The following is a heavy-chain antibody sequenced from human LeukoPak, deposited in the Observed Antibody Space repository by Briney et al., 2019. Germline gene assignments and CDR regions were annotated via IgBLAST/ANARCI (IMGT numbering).Heavy chain of an antibody. V-gene: IGHV4-39*07. CDR1: GGSISSYY. Sequence: SETLSLTCTVSGGSISSYYWGWIRQPPGKGLEWIGSIYYSGSTYYNPSLKSRVTMSVDTSKNQFSLKLSSVTAADTAVYYCARDALYYDSGGLDYWGQGTLVTVSS. CDR2: IYYSGST. D-gene: IGHD3-22*01. CDR3: ARDALYYDSGGLDY. J-gene: IGHJ4*02.